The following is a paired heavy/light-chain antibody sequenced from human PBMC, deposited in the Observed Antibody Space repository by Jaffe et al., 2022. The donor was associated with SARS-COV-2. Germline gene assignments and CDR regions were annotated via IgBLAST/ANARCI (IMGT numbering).Light chain of an antibody. Sequence: QSALTQPASVSGSPGQSITISCTGASSDIGGYNHVSWYQQHPGKAPKLIIYDVSNRPSGVSYRFSGSKSGNTASLTISGLQAEDEADYYCSSYTSSSTYVFGTGTKVTVL. V-gene: IGLV2-14*01. CDR3: SSYTSSSTYV. J-gene: IGLJ1*01. CDR1: SSDIGGYNH. CDR2: DVS.
Heavy chain of an antibody. CDR3: ARNLVGTAYFDY. CDR1: GYTFTTFA. J-gene: IGHJ4*02. CDR2: IIAGNGNI. D-gene: IGHD1-26*01. Sequence: QVQLVQSGAEVKKPGASVKVSCEASGYTFTTFAIQWVRQAPGQRLEWMGWIIAGNGNIRSSQKFQGRLTIARDTSASAAYMELSSLRSEDTAVYYCARNLVGTAYFDYWGQGTLVTVSS. V-gene: IGHV1-3*01.